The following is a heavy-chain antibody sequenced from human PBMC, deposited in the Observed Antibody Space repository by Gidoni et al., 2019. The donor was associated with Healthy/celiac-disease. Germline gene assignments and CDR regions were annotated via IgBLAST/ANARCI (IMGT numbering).Heavy chain of an antibody. D-gene: IGHD3-16*01. CDR1: GGSISSSSYY. J-gene: IGHJ3*02. Sequence: QLQLQESGPGLVKPSETLSLTCTVSGGSISSSSYYWGWIRQPPGKGLEWIGSIYYSGSTYYNPSLKSRVTISVDTSKNQFSLKLSSVTAADTAVYYCARHALTYYDYIWGTPAGGDGAFDIWGQGTMVTVSS. CDR3: ARHALTYYDYIWGTPAGGDGAFDI. CDR2: IYYSGST. V-gene: IGHV4-39*01.